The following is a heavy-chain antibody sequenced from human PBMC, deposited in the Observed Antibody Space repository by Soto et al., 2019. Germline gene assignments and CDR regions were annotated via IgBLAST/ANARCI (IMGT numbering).Heavy chain of an antibody. CDR2: IYSSGNT. V-gene: IGHV4-4*07. CDR1: GGTIIGYY. D-gene: IGHD3-3*01. Sequence: SETLSLTCSVSGGTIIGYYWTWVRQPAGKGLEWIGRIYSSGNTKYNPSLQSRVTMSLDTSNNQFSLRLTSVTAADTAVYYCARGQRFSDWFDPWGQGTLVTVSS. J-gene: IGHJ5*02. CDR3: ARGQRFSDWFDP.